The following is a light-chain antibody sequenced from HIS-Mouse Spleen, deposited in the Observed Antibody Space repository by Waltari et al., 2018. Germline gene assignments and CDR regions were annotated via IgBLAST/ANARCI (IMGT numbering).Light chain of an antibody. CDR2: GAS. CDR3: RQYGSSPPWT. J-gene: IGKJ1*01. Sequence: EIVLTQSPGTLSLSPGERATLPCRASQSVRSSYLAWYQQKPGQAPRLLIYGASSRATGLPDRFSGSGSGTDFTLTISRLEPEDFAVYYCRQYGSSPPWTFGQGTKVEIK. CDR1: QSVRSSY. V-gene: IGKV3-20*01.